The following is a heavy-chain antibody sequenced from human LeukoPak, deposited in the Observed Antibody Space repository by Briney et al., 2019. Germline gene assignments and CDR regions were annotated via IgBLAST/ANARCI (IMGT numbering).Heavy chain of an antibody. V-gene: IGHV1-18*01. J-gene: IGHJ6*02. CDR1: GYTFTNYG. CDR3: ARGGYSNHYGMDV. Sequence: ASVKVSCKASGYTFTNYGITWVRQAPGQGLKWMGWISVYNGNTNYAQKLQGRVTMTTDTSTSTAYMELRSLRSDDTAVYYCARGGYSNHYGMDVWGQGTTVTVSS. CDR2: ISVYNGNT. D-gene: IGHD4-11*01.